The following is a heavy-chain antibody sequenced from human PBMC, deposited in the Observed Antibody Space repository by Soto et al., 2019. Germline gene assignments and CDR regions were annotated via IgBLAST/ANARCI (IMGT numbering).Heavy chain of an antibody. J-gene: IGHJ4*02. CDR2: IIPIFGTA. D-gene: IGHD2-2*02. CDR1: GGTFSSYA. CDR3: ARGYCSSTSCYKAPFDY. Sequence: ASVKVSCNASGGTFSSYAISWVRQAPGQGLEWMGGIIPIFGTANYAQKFQGRVTITADESASTAYMELSSLRSEDTAVYYCARGYCSSTSCYKAPFDYWGQGTLVTVSS. V-gene: IGHV1-69*13.